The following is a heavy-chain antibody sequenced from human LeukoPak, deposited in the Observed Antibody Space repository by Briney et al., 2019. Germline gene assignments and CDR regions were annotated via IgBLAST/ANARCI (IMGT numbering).Heavy chain of an antibody. CDR3: ASHLTGEQRLVREVYYFDY. D-gene: IGHD6-13*01. CDR2: ISSSSSYI. Sequence: GGSLRLSCAASGFTFSSYSMNWVRQAPGKGLEWVSSISSSSSYIYYADSVKGRFTISRDNAKNSLYLQMNSLRAEDTAVYYCASHLTGEQRLVREVYYFDYWGQGTLVTVSS. CDR1: GFTFSSYS. V-gene: IGHV3-21*01. J-gene: IGHJ4*02.